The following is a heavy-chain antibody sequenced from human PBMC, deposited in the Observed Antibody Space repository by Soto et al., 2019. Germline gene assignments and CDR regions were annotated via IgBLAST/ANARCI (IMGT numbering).Heavy chain of an antibody. V-gene: IGHV1-58*01. CDR3: AAGPAPYYDFWSGYPADAFDI. Sequence: QMQLVQSGPEVKKPGTSVKVSCKASGFTFTSSAVQWVRQARGQRLEWIGWIVVGSGNTNYAQKFQERVTITRDMSTSTAYMELSSLRSEDTAVYYCAAGPAPYYDFWSGYPADAFDIWVQGTMVTVSS. CDR2: IVVGSGNT. CDR1: GFTFTSSA. D-gene: IGHD3-3*01. J-gene: IGHJ3*02.